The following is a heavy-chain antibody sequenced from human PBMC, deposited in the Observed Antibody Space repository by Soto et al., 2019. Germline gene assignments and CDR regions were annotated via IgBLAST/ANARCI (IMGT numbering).Heavy chain of an antibody. D-gene: IGHD6-19*01. CDR1: GYTFTGYY. CDR2: ISPKSGGT. CDR3: ARPPGYISDWYYFDL. Sequence: PSVKVSCKASGYTFTGYYMHWVRQAPGQGFEWMGRISPKSGGTNYAQKFQGRVTMTWDTSLNTAYMELSSLISEDTAVYYCARPPGYISDWYYFDLWGQGTLVTVSS. V-gene: IGHV1-2*02. J-gene: IGHJ4*02.